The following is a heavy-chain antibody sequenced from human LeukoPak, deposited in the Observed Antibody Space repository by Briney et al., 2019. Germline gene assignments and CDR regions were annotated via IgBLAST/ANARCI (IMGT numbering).Heavy chain of an antibody. CDR2: ICYSGTT. CDR3: ARMVRGVIDAFEI. CDR1: GGSISSDY. D-gene: IGHD3-10*01. V-gene: IGHV4-59*01. J-gene: IGHJ3*02. Sequence: SETLFLTCSVPGGSISSDYWSWIRQPPGKGVEWIASICYSGTTTYNAHLRGRVTMSVDTTTNQFSLKLSSVTAADTAVYYCARMVRGVIDAFEIWGQGTMVTVSS.